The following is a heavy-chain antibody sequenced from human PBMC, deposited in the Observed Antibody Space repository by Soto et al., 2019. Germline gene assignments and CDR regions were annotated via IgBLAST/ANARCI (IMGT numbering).Heavy chain of an antibody. Sequence: PGGSLRLSCAASGFTFSSYGMHWVRQAPGKGLEWVAVIWYDGSNKYYADSVKGRFTISRDNSKNTLYLQMNSLRAEDTAVYYWARVFGGEGLRFPPLGGRDVGGQGTTVTVSS. CDR2: IWYDGSNK. CDR3: ARVFGGEGLRFPPLGGRDV. J-gene: IGHJ6*02. CDR1: GFTFSSYG. D-gene: IGHD3-3*01. V-gene: IGHV3-33*01.